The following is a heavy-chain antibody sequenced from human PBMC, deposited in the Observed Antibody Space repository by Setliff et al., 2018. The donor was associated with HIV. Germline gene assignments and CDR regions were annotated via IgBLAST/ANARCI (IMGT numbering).Heavy chain of an antibody. CDR1: GGTFSLHY. CDR2: VNHSGGT. V-gene: IGHV4-34*01. J-gene: IGHJ4*02. CDR3: ARDVLDLVISVYGF. Sequence: LSLTCAVSGGTFSLHYYTWIRQSPLRGLEWIGEVNHSGGTRYNPSLESRVTMSLDSSRKQFSLRLISVTAADTAVYYCARDVLDLVISVYGFWGQGIPVTVSS. D-gene: IGHD3-22*01.